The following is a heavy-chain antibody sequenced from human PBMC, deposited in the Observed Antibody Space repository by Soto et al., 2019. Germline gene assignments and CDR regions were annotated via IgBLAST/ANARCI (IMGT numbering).Heavy chain of an antibody. CDR2: IYPGDSDI. D-gene: IGHD2-2*02. CDR3: ARQLPYGGNSYCCIDV. V-gene: IGHV5-51*01. Sequence: GESLKISCKGSGYSFTSYWIGWVRQMPGKGLEWMGIIYPGDSDIRYSPSFQGQVTISADKSISTAYLQWSGLKASDTAIYYCARQLPYGGNSYCCIDVWDQGTTVTVSS. J-gene: IGHJ6*02. CDR1: GYSFTSYW.